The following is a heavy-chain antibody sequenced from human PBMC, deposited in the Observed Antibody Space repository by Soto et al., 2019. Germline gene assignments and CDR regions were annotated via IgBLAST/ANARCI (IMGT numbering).Heavy chain of an antibody. Sequence: GGSLRLSCAASGFPFSNAWMSWVRQAPGKGLEWVGRIKSKTDGGTTDYAAPVKGRFTISRDDSKNTLYLQMNNLKTEGTVIYYCITELPDTPMVFDYRCQGTLVTVSS. D-gene: IGHD5-18*01. J-gene: IGHJ4*02. CDR1: GFPFSNAW. CDR3: ITELPDTPMVFDY. CDR2: IKSKTDGGTT. V-gene: IGHV3-15*01.